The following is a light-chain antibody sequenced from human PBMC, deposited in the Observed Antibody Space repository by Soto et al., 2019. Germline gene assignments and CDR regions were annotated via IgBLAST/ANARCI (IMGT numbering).Light chain of an antibody. V-gene: IGLV1-40*01. J-gene: IGLJ1*01. CDR2: SNN. CDR3: QSYDSSLSGSYV. Sequence: QSVLTQPPSVSGAPGQRVTISCTGNSSNIGAGYDVHWYQRLPGTAPKVLIYSNNNRPSGVPERFSGSKSGTSASLAITGLQAEDEADYYCQSYDSSLSGSYVFGTGTKLTVL. CDR1: SSNIGAGYD.